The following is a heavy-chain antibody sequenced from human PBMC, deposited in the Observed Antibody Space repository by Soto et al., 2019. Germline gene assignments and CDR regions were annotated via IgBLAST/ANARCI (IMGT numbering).Heavy chain of an antibody. V-gene: IGHV3-30-3*01. J-gene: IGHJ4*02. D-gene: IGHD6-13*01. Sequence: QVQLVESGGGVVQPGRSLRLSCAASGFTFRSFAIHWVRQAPGKGLEWVAVVSYSGSNKFYADPVKGRFSISRDNSKNTVHLQMNSLRTEDTAVYYCARDPQDWSSSLDHWGQGTLVTVSS. CDR1: GFTFRSFA. CDR2: VSYSGSNK. CDR3: ARDPQDWSSSLDH.